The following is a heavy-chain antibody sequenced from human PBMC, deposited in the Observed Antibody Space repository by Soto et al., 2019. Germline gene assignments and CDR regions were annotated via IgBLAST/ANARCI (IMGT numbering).Heavy chain of an antibody. CDR1: GYTFTSYY. J-gene: IGHJ4*02. D-gene: IGHD2-8*01. Sequence: GASVKVSCTASGYTFTSYYMHWVRQAPGQGLEWMGIINPSGGSTSYAQKFQGRVTMTRDTSTSTVYMELSSLRSEDTAVYYCARARLRRPFDYWGQGTLVTVSS. CDR3: ARARLRRPFDY. V-gene: IGHV1-46*01. CDR2: INPSGGST.